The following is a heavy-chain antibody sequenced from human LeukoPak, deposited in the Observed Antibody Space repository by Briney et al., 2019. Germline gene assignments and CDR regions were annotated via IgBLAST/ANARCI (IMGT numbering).Heavy chain of an antibody. CDR1: GFTFSSYS. J-gene: IGHJ4*02. CDR3: ASKDIVVVPAATSDY. D-gene: IGHD2-2*01. V-gene: IGHV3-21*01. CDR2: ISSSSSYI. Sequence: GGSLRLSCAASGFTFSSYSMNWVRRAPGKGLEWVSSISSSSSYIYYADSVKGRFTISRDNAKNSLYLQMNSLRAEDTAVYYCASKDIVVVPAATSDYWGQGTLVTVSS.